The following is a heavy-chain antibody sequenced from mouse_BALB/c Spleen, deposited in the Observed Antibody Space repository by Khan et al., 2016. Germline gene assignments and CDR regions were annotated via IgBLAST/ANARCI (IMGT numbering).Heavy chain of an antibody. V-gene: IGHV3-6*02. CDR3: ARWDFGSRRYYFDY. J-gene: IGHJ2*01. CDR1: GYSITSGYY. Sequence: EVQLQESGPGLVKPSQSLSLTCSVTGYSITSGYYWNWIRQFPGNKLEWMGYISYDGSNNYNPSLKNRFSITRDTSRNQFFLKLNSVTTEDTATYYCARWDFGSRRYYFDYWGQVTTLTVSS. D-gene: IGHD1-1*01. CDR2: ISYDGSN.